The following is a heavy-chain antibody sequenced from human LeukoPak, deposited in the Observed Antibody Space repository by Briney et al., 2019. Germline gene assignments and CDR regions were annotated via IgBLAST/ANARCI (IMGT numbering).Heavy chain of an antibody. CDR2: ISAYNGNT. Sequence: ASVKVSCKASGYTFTSYGISWVRQAPGQGLEWMGWISAYNGNTNYAQKLQGRGTMTTDTSTSTAYMELRSLRSDDTAVYYCARVPSVWGSYYWFDPWGQGTLVTVSS. J-gene: IGHJ5*02. V-gene: IGHV1-18*01. CDR1: GYTFTSYG. D-gene: IGHD3-16*01. CDR3: ARVPSVWGSYYWFDP.